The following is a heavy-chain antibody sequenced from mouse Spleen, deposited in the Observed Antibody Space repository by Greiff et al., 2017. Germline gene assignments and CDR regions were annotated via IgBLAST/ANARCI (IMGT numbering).Heavy chain of an antibody. CDR2: ISSGGGNT. J-gene: IGHJ4*01. CDR3: ARQELGPYAMDY. Sequence: EVKLMESGGGLVKLGGSLKLSCAASGFTFSSYAMSWVRQTPEKRLEWVATISSGGGNTYYPDSVKGRFTISRDNAKNTLYLQMSSLKSEDTAMYYCARQELGPYAMDYWGQGTSVTVSS. CDR1: GFTFSSYA. V-gene: IGHV5-9*04. D-gene: IGHD4-1*01.